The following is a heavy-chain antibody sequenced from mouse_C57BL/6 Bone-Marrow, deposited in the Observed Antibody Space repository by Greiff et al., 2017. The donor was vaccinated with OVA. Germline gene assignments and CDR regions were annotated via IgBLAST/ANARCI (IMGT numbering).Heavy chain of an antibody. CDR3: ALHYYGSSYLYFDY. CDR2: IWSGGST. Sequence: QVQLQQSGPGLVQPSQSLSITCTVSGFSLTSYGVHWVRQSPGKGLEWLGVIWSGGSTDYNAAFISRLSISKDNSKSQVFFKMNSLQADDTAIYYCALHYYGSSYLYFDYWGQGTTLTVSS. D-gene: IGHD1-1*01. J-gene: IGHJ2*01. V-gene: IGHV2-2*01. CDR1: GFSLTSYG.